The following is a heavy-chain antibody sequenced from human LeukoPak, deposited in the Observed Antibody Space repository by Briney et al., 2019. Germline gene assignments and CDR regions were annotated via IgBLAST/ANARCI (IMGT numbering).Heavy chain of an antibody. CDR1: GYTFTSDY. Sequence: GASVKVSCKXSGYTFTSDYMHWVRQAPGQGLEWMGIINPSGGSTSYAQKFQGRVTMTRDTSTSTVYMELSSLRSEDTAVYYCARETTHDYGDYVPFDYWGQGTLVTVSS. CDR2: INPSGGST. D-gene: IGHD4-17*01. J-gene: IGHJ4*02. V-gene: IGHV1-46*01. CDR3: ARETTHDYGDYVPFDY.